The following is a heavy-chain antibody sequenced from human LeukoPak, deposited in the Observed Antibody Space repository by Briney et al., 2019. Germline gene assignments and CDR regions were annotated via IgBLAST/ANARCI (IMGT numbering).Heavy chain of an antibody. J-gene: IGHJ4*02. CDR3: ATNDYGASDY. Sequence: GGSLRLSCAASGFTFSSYSMNWVRQAPGKGLEWVSSISSSSSYIYYADSVKGRFTISRDNAKNSPYLQMNSLRAEDTAVFYCATNDYGASDYWGQGTLVTVSS. V-gene: IGHV3-21*01. CDR1: GFTFSSYS. CDR2: ISSSSSYI. D-gene: IGHD4-17*01.